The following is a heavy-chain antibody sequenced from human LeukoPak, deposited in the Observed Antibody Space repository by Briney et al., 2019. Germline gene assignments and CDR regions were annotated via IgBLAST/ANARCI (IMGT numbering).Heavy chain of an antibody. CDR3: ARGNVWKTIPMVRGVSRARWFDP. J-gene: IGHJ5*02. CDR2: INHSGST. D-gene: IGHD3-10*01. CDR1: GGSFSGYY. Sequence: SETLSLTCAVYGGSFSGYYWSWIRQPPGKGLEWIGEINHSGSTNYNPSLKSRVTISVDTSKNQFSLKLSSVTAADTAVFYCARGNVWKTIPMVRGVSRARWFDPWGQGTLVSVSS. V-gene: IGHV4-34*01.